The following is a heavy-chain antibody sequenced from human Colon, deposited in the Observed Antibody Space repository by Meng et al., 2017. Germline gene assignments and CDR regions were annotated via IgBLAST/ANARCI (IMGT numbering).Heavy chain of an antibody. CDR3: ARDPLHCSGGSCYPAMGAFDI. CDR1: GFTFSSYW. V-gene: IGHV3-7*01. D-gene: IGHD2-15*01. CDR2: IKQDGSEK. J-gene: IGHJ3*02. Sequence: GGSLRLSCAASGFTFSSYWMNWVRQAPGKGLEWVASIKQDGSEKYFVDSVKGRFAISRDNAKNSLYLQMNSLRAEDTAVYYCARDPLHCSGGSCYPAMGAFDIWGQGTMVTVSS.